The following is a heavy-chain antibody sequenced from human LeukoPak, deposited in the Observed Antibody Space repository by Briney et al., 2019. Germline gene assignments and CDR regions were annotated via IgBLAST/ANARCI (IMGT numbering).Heavy chain of an antibody. V-gene: IGHV4-30-4*07. J-gene: IGHJ5*02. CDR3: ARESNYHGSGTGWFDP. CDR2: FYYSGST. D-gene: IGHD3-10*01. CDR1: GGSISRGGYS. Sequence: SETLSLTCAVSGGSISRGGYSWSWIRQPPGKGLEWIGYFYYSGSTYYNPSLKSRVTISVDTSKNQLPLKLSSVTAADTALYYCARESNYHGSGTGWFDPWGQGTLVTVSS.